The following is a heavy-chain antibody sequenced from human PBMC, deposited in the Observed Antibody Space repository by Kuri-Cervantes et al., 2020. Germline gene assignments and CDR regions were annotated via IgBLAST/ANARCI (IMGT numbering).Heavy chain of an antibody. CDR3: AKARQQLVLRHYYYYYMDV. Sequence: SVKVSCKASGGTFSSYAISWVRQAPGQGLEWMGGIIPIFGTANYAQKFQGRVTITTDESTSTAYMELSSLRSEDTAVYYCAKARQQLVLRHYYYYYMDVWGKGTTVTVSS. V-gene: IGHV1-69*05. CDR1: GGTFSSYA. CDR2: IIPIFGTA. J-gene: IGHJ6*03. D-gene: IGHD6-13*01.